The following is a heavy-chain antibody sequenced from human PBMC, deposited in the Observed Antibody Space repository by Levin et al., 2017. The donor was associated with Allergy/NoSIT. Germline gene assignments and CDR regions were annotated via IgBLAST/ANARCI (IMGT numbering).Heavy chain of an antibody. CDR1: GYTFTSYA. D-gene: IGHD2-21*02. J-gene: IGHJ5*02. CDR3: ARDSFAVVTANNWFDP. CDR2: INAGNGNT. V-gene: IGHV1-3*01. Sequence: GESLKISCKASGYTFTSYAMHWVRQAPGQRLEWMGWINAGNGNTKYSQKFQGRVTITRDTSASTAYMELSSLRSEDTAVYYCARDSFAVVTANNWFDPWGQGTLVTVSS.